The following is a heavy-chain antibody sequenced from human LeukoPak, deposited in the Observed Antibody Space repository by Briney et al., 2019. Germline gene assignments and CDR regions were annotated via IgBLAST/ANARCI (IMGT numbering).Heavy chain of an antibody. Sequence: GGSLRLSCAVSGFTLSSYAMSWVRQAPGKGLEWVSGISGSGSSSFGTYYADSVKGRFTISRDNTKNTLYLQMNSLRAEDTAVYYCAKDAVRVGGSFDYWGQGTLVTVSS. CDR3: AKDAVRVGGSFDY. D-gene: IGHD1-26*01. CDR1: GFTLSSYA. CDR2: ISGSGSSSFGT. J-gene: IGHJ4*02. V-gene: IGHV3-23*01.